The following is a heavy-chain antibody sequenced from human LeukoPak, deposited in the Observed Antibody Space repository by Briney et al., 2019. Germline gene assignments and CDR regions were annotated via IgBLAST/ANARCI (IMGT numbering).Heavy chain of an antibody. CDR3: ARHDRGSGSPYYFDY. V-gene: IGHV3-23*01. CDR1: GFTFSSYA. J-gene: IGHJ4*02. D-gene: IGHD3-10*01. CDR2: ISGGGGPT. Sequence: GGSLRLSCAASGFTFSSYAMSWVRQAPGKGLEWVAAISGGGGPTYYADSVKGRFTISRDNSKNTLYLQMNSLSADDTAVFYCARHDRGSGSPYYFDYWGQGTLVTVSP.